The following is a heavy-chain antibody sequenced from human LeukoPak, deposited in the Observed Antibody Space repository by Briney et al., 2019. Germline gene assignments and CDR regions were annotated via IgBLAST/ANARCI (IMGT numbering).Heavy chain of an antibody. D-gene: IGHD3-9*01. J-gene: IGHJ3*01. CDR3: ARDPPVLRYFDWLPQRDAFDV. CDR1: GFTFSSFA. Sequence: GGSLRLSCAASGFTFSSFALSWIRQAPGKGLEWVSAIGTSSANTYYADSVKGRFTISRDNSQNTLYLQINNLRAEDTAVYYCARDPPVLRYFDWLPQRDAFDVWGQGTMVTVSP. V-gene: IGHV3-23*01. CDR2: IGTSSANT.